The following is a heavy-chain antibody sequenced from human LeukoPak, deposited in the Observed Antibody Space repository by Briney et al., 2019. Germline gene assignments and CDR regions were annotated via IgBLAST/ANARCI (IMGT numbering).Heavy chain of an antibody. J-gene: IGHJ4*02. V-gene: IGHV3-21*01. CDR2: ISSSGSYI. Sequence: GGSLRLSCAASGFTFSSYSMNWVRQAPGKGLEWVSSISSSGSYIYYSDSVKGRFTISRDNAKNSLYLQMNSLRAEDTAVYYCARELGYSYGPSYFDYWGQGTLVTVSS. CDR3: ARELGYSYGPSYFDY. CDR1: GFTFSSYS. D-gene: IGHD5-18*01.